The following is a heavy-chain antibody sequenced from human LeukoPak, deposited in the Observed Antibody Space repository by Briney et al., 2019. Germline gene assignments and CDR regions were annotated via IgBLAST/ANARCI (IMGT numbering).Heavy chain of an antibody. CDR2: IIPIFGTA. CDR1: GGTFSSYA. D-gene: IGHD3-10*01. Sequence: GASVKVSCKASGGTFSSYAISWVRQAPGQGLEWMGGIIPIFGTANYAQKFQGRVTITRDTSASTAYMELSSLRSEDTAVYYCASFRYYGSGSYYPIDYWGQGTLVTVSS. J-gene: IGHJ4*02. CDR3: ASFRYYGSGSYYPIDY. V-gene: IGHV1-69*05.